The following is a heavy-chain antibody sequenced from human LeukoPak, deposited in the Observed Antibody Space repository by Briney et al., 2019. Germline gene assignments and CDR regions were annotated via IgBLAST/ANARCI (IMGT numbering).Heavy chain of an antibody. V-gene: IGHV1-69*04. CDR2: IIPILGIA. Sequence: GASVKVSCKASGGTFSSYAISWVRQAPGQGLEWMGRIIPILGIANYAQKFQGRVTMTRNTSISTAYMELSSLRSEDTAVYYCARGQYYDFWSGYHYYYGMDVWGQGTTVTVSS. CDR3: ARGQYYDFWSGYHYYYGMDV. D-gene: IGHD3-3*01. CDR1: GGTFSSYA. J-gene: IGHJ6*02.